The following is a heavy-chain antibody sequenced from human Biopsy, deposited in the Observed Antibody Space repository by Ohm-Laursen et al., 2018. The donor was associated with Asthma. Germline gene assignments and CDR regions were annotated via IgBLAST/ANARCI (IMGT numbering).Heavy chain of an antibody. CDR2: LSVYNGNT. CDR3: ARAVDYSHYYGIDV. J-gene: IGHJ6*02. V-gene: IGHV1-18*01. D-gene: IGHD3-10*01. CDR1: VYTFNSAG. Sequence: ASVNASCKPSVYTFNSAGITWVRQAPGQGLEWMGWLSVYNGNTKVAQKLQDRVTMITDTSTSTAYMELRSLRSDDTAVNFCARAVDYSHYYGIDVWGQGTTVTVS.